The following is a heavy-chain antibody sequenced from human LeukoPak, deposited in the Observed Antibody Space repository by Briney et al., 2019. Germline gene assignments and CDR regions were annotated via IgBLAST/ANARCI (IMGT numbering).Heavy chain of an antibody. CDR3: ARFRAGYCSGASCYDSFDI. CDR1: EYSFTSYW. J-gene: IGHJ3*02. V-gene: IGHV5-51*01. D-gene: IGHD2-15*01. Sequence: GESLKISCKGSEYSFTSYWIGWVRQMPGKGLEWMGIIYPADSDTRYSPSFKGQVTISADKSITTAFLQWSSLKASDTAVYYCARFRAGYCSGASCYDSFDIWGQGTMVTVSS. CDR2: IYPADSDT.